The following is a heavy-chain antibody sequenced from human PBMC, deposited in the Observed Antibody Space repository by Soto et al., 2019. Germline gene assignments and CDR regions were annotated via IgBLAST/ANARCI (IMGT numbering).Heavy chain of an antibody. CDR3: AKDQGSDSSGWYYYYGMDV. Sequence: PGGSLRLSCAASGFTFSSYAMSWVRQAPGKGLEWVSAISGSGGSTYYADSVKGRFTISRDNSKNTLYLQMNGLRAEDTAVYYCAKDQGSDSSGWYYYYGMDVWGQGTTVTVSS. V-gene: IGHV3-23*01. CDR1: GFTFSSYA. D-gene: IGHD6-19*01. CDR2: ISGSGGST. J-gene: IGHJ6*02.